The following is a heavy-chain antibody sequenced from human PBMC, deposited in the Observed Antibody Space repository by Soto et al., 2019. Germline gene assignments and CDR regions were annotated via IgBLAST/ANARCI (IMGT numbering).Heavy chain of an antibody. CDR3: AREDILGTRSFDY. CDR1: GFTFGSYS. V-gene: IGHV3-48*02. J-gene: IGHJ4*02. CDR2: ICSRSLTI. D-gene: IGHD1-26*01. Sequence: GGPLRLSCPGSGFTFGSYSMNWVRQAPGRGLEWISYICSRSLTIYYADSVKGRFTISRDNAKNSLYLQMNSLRDEDTAVYYCAREDILGTRSFDYWGQGTLVTVPS.